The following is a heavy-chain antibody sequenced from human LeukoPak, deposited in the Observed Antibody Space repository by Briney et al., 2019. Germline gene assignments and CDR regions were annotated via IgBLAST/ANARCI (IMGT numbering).Heavy chain of an antibody. V-gene: IGHV3-21*01. CDR2: ISSRNNYI. J-gene: IGHJ4*02. D-gene: IGHD4-17*01. CDR3: ARYEYGDYFLDY. Sequence: GGSLRLSCAASGFTFSSYGMSWVRQAPGKGLEWVSSISSRNNYIYYADSVKGRFTISRDNAKNSLYLQINNLRAEDTAVYYCARYEYGDYFLDYWGQGTLVTVSS. CDR1: GFTFSSYG.